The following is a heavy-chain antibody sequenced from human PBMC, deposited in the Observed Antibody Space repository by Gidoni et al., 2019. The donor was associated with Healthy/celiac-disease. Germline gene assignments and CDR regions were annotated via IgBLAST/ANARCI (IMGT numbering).Heavy chain of an antibody. J-gene: IGHJ6*02. Sequence: EVQLVESGGGFVQPGGSLRLSCAASGFTVSSNYMSWVRQAPGKGLEWVSVIYSGGSTYYADSVKGRFTISRHNSKNTLYLQMNSLRAEDTAVYYCARRGYSYGNYYYGMDVWGQGTTVTVSS. CDR2: IYSGGST. CDR3: ARRGYSYGNYYYGMDV. CDR1: GFTVSSNY. D-gene: IGHD5-18*01. V-gene: IGHV3-53*04.